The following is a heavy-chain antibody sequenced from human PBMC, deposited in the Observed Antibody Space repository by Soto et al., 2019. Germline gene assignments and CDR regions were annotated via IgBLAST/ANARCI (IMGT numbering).Heavy chain of an antibody. CDR3: ARDTLYLGDSYNWLDP. Sequence: ASVKVSCKASGYTFTSYGISWVRQAPGQGLEWMGWISAYNGNTNYAQKLQGRVTMTTDTSTSTAYMELRSLRSDDTAVYYCARDTLYLGDSYNWLDPWGQGTLVTVSS. CDR1: GYTFTSYG. CDR2: ISAYNGNT. J-gene: IGHJ5*02. D-gene: IGHD4-17*01. V-gene: IGHV1-18*01.